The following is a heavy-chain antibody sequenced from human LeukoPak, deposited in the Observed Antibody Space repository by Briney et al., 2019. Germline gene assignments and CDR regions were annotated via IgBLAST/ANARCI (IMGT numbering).Heavy chain of an antibody. J-gene: IGHJ4*02. CDR2: IYHSGST. Sequence: PPQTLSLTCTVSGYSITSGYYWGWIRQPPGKGLEWSGSIYHSGSTYYNPSLKSRVTISVDTSKNQFSLKLSSVTAADTAVYYCAREEQAVAGTNFDYWGQGTLVTVSS. V-gene: IGHV4-38-2*02. CDR1: GYSITSGYY. D-gene: IGHD6-19*01. CDR3: AREEQAVAGTNFDY.